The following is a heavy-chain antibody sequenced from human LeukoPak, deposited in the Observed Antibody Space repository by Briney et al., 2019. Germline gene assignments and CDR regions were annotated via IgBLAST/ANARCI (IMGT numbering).Heavy chain of an antibody. V-gene: IGHV3-21*01. Sequence: GGSLRLSCAASGFTFSSYSMNWVRQAPGKGLEWVSSISSSSSYIYYADSVKGRFTISRDNAKNSLHLQMNSLRAEDTAVYYCARDLWSGYYFDYWGQGTLVTVSS. J-gene: IGHJ4*02. CDR2: ISSSSSYI. CDR1: GFTFSSYS. CDR3: ARDLWSGYYFDY. D-gene: IGHD2-8*02.